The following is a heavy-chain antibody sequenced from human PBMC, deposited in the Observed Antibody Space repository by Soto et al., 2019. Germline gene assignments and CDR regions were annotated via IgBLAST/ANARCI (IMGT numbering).Heavy chain of an antibody. CDR2: ISSSSSYI. CDR1: GFTFSSYS. Sequence: EVQLVESGGGLVKPGGSLRLSCAASGFTFSSYSMNWVRQAPGKGLEWVSSISSSSSYIYYADSVKGRFTISRDNAKNSLYLQMNSLRAEDTAVYYCARARGDSGYARLVYWGQGTLVIVSS. J-gene: IGHJ4*02. CDR3: ARARGDSGYARLVY. V-gene: IGHV3-21*01. D-gene: IGHD5-12*01.